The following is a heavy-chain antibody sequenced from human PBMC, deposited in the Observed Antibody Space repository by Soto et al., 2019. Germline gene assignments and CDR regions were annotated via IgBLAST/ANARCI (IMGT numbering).Heavy chain of an antibody. D-gene: IGHD3-16*01. CDR3: LRAAGRPAGGRSGPFDY. CDR2: INGGTANT. V-gene: IGHV1-3*05. CDR1: GYTFTGYA. Sequence: QVQLVQSGAEDKKPGASVKVSCEASGYTFTGYAMHWVRQAPGQRLEWRGWINGGTANTKYSQKFQGRVTITRDTAASTGYMELSRLRSEDTAVYYCLRAAGRPAGGRSGPFDYRGQGTLVTVSS. J-gene: IGHJ4*02.